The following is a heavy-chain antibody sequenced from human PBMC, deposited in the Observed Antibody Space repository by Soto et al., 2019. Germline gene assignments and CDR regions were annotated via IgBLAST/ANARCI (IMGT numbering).Heavy chain of an antibody. D-gene: IGHD3-10*01. J-gene: IGHJ6*02. CDR2: IIPIFGTA. V-gene: IGHV1-69*06. Sequence: SVKVSCKASGGTFSSYAISWVRQAPGQGLEWMGGIIPIFGTANYAQKFQGRVTITADKSTSTAYMELSSLRSEDTAVYYCARMVRGPNISYRMDVWGQGTTVTVSS. CDR3: ARMVRGPNISYRMDV. CDR1: GGTFSSYA.